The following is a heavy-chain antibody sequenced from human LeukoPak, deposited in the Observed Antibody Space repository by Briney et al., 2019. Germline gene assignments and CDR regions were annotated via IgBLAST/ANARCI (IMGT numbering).Heavy chain of an antibody. V-gene: IGHV3-23*01. Sequence: LSLTCTVSGGSISSGDYYWSWIRQAPGKGLEWVSTIAGSGGSTYYADSVKGRFTISRDNSKNTLHLQMNSLRAEDTAVYYCARLRGGWYFDLWGRGTLVTASS. CDR2: IAGSGGST. J-gene: IGHJ2*01. CDR1: GGSISSGDYY. D-gene: IGHD3-10*01. CDR3: ARLRGGWYFDL.